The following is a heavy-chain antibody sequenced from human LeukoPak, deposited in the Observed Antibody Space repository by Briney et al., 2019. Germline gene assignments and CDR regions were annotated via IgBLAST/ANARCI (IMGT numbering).Heavy chain of an antibody. D-gene: IGHD2-2*01. Sequence: ASVKVSCKASGYTFTGYYMHWVRQAPGQGLEWMGWINPNSGGTNYAQKFQGWVTMTRDTFISTAYMELSRLRSDDTAVYYCARGAPSYCSSTSCLAYYFDYWGQGTLVTVSS. J-gene: IGHJ4*02. CDR2: INPNSGGT. V-gene: IGHV1-2*04. CDR3: ARGAPSYCSSTSCLAYYFDY. CDR1: GYTFTGYY.